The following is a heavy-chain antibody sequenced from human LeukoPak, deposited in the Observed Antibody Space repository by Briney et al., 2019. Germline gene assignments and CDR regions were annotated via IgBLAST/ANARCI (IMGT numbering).Heavy chain of an antibody. D-gene: IGHD1-26*01. CDR2: IHPSDGDT. J-gene: IGHJ3*01. V-gene: IGHV1-46*01. Sequence: ASVKVSCKASGYIFTSALIHWVRQAPGQGFEWMGKIHPSDGDTNYAQKFQGRVTMTRDSSTTTVYMEVSSLRSEDTAVYYCARDPFAAGIVVPWMYWGPGTLITVSS. CDR3: ARDPFAAGIVVPWMY. CDR1: GYIFTSAL.